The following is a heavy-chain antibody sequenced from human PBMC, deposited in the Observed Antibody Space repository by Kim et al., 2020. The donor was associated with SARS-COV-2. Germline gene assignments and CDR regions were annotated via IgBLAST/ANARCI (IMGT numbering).Heavy chain of an antibody. CDR2: IYYSGST. CDR3: AREEGSSGYYGY. CDR1: GGSISSSSYY. V-gene: IGHV4-39*07. J-gene: IGHJ4*02. D-gene: IGHD3-22*01. Sequence: SETLSLTRTVSGGSISSSSYYWGWIRQPPGKGLEWIGSIYYSGSTYYNPSLKSRVTISVDTSKNQFSLKLSSVTAADTAVYYCAREEGSSGYYGYWGQGTLVTVSS.